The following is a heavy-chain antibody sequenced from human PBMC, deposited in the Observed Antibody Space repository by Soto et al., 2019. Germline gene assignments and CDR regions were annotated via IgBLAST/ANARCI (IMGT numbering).Heavy chain of an antibody. CDR3: ARGTTGIADIDS. Sequence: PGGSLRLSCAASGFTFGRYAINWVRQAPGKGLEWLSAISGSGHDTYYADSVKGRFTISRDNSKNTLYLQISGLRAEDTAVYYCARGTTGIADIDSWGQGILVTVSS. CDR2: ISGSGHDT. V-gene: IGHV3-23*01. J-gene: IGHJ4*02. D-gene: IGHD1-1*01. CDR1: GFTFGRYA.